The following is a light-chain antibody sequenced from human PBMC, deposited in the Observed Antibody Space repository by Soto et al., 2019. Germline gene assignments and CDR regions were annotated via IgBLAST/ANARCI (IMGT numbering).Light chain of an antibody. Sequence: DIQMTQSPSSVSASVGDRVTITCRASQDISNWLAWYQQIPGKAPKLLIHAASNLQSGVPSRFSGSGSGTEFSLTISSLQPEDFATYFCQQGSSFPRTFGQGTKLEIK. J-gene: IGKJ2*01. CDR2: AAS. CDR3: QQGSSFPRT. V-gene: IGKV1-12*01. CDR1: QDISNW.